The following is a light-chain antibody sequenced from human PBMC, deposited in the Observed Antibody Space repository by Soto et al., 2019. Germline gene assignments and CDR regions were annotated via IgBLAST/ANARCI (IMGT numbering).Light chain of an antibody. V-gene: IGKV3-15*01. CDR2: GAS. J-gene: IGKJ1*01. CDR3: QQYNKWPRT. Sequence: EIVMTQSPATLSVSPGERATLSCRASQSVSGNLAWYQQKPGQAPRLLIYGASTGATGIPARFSGSGSGTEFTLTISSLQSEDFAVYYCQQYNKWPRTFGQGTKVEIK. CDR1: QSVSGN.